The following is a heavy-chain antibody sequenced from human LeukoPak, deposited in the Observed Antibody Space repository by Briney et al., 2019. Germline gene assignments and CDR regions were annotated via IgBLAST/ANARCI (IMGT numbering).Heavy chain of an antibody. V-gene: IGHV3-53*04. CDR3: ARDYMVRGMDV. CDR1: GLTVRSTY. CDR2: VYSTGST. Sequence: GGSLRLSCAASGLTVRSTYMSLVRQAPGRGLEWVSVVYSTGSTYYADSVKGRFTISRHSSENVLYLEMNSLRPDDTAVYYCARDYMVRGMDVWGQGTTVTVS. D-gene: IGHD3-10*01. J-gene: IGHJ6*02.